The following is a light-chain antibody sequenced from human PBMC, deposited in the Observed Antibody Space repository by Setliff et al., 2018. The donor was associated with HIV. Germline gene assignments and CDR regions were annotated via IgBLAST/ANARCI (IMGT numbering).Light chain of an antibody. CDR3: QQTYSTLRT. Sequence: DIQMTQSPSSLSASVGDRVTITCRTSQSITNYLNWYQQKPGKAPKLLIYAASRLQSGVPSRFSGSGSGTDFTLSISSLQLEDFATYYCQQTYSTLRTFGPGTKWIS. V-gene: IGKV1-39*01. CDR1: QSITNY. CDR2: AAS. J-gene: IGKJ1*01.